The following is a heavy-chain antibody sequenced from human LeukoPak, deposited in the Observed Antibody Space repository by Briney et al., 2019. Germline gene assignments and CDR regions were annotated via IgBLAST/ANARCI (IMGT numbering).Heavy chain of an antibody. D-gene: IGHD3-10*01. Sequence: SSETLSLTCTVSGYSISSGYYWGWLRQPPGKGLEWIGNIFYSGSTYYSPSLKSRVTISLDTSRNKFSLKLTSVTAADTAVYYCAKSNGYGLVDIWGQGTMVTVSS. V-gene: IGHV4-38-2*02. CDR1: GYSISSGYY. J-gene: IGHJ3*02. CDR2: IFYSGST. CDR3: AKSNGYGLVDI.